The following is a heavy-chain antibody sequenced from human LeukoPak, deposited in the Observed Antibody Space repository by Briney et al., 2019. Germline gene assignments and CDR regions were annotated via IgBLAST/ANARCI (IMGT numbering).Heavy chain of an antibody. D-gene: IGHD3-16*02. CDR2: IWYDGSNK. CDR1: GFTFNSYW. CDR3: ARSYYDYVWGSYRHDAFDI. Sequence: GGSLRLSCAASGFTFNSYWMNWVRQAPGKGLEWVAVIWYDGSNKYYADSVKGRFTISRDNSKNTLYLQMNNLRGEDTAVYYCARSYYDYVWGSYRHDAFDIWGQGTMVTVSS. J-gene: IGHJ3*02. V-gene: IGHV3-33*08.